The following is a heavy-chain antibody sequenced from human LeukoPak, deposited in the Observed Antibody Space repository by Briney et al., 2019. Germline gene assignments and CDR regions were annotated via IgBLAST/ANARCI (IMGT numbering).Heavy chain of an antibody. D-gene: IGHD5-18*01. CDR1: GFTFSNAW. V-gene: IGHV3-15*01. J-gene: IGHJ4*02. CDR2: IKKKIDGGTA. CDR3: VREGNKYGYHSFDS. Sequence: PGGSLRLSCGVSGFTFSNAWMSWVRQAPGKGLEWVGRIKKKIDGGTADYAAPVKGRFTISRDDSIDTMYLQMNSLQIEDTAVYYCVREGNKYGYHSFDSWGQGTLVTVSS.